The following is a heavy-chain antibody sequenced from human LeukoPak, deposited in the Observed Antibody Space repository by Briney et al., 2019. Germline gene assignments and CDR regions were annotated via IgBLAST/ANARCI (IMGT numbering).Heavy chain of an antibody. CDR2: IDKKDKGYATAT. D-gene: IGHD1-26*01. J-gene: IGHJ5*02. CDR3: TRDSGTYNWFDP. V-gene: IGHV3-73*01. CDR1: GSTFSGSA. Sequence: PGGSLKLSCAASGSTFSGSAIHWVRQSSGKGLEWVGQIDKKDKGYATATAYAASVTGRFTISRDDSINTAYLQMKSLRTEDTALYYCTRDSGTYNWFDPWGQGTLVTVSS.